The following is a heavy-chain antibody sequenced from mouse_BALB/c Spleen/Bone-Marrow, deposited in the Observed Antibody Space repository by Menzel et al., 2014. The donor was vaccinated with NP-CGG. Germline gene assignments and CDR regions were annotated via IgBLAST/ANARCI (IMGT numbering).Heavy chain of an antibody. CDR2: IYPGSGST. J-gene: IGHJ2*01. CDR1: GYTFTDYV. CDR3: ARWSFDY. Sequence: VQLVESGPELVKPGASVKMSCKASGYTFTDYVISWVKRRTGQGLEWIGEIYPGSGSTYYNEKFKGKATLTADKSSNTAYMQLSSLTSEDSAVYFCARWSFDYWGQGTTLTVSS. V-gene: IGHV1-77*01.